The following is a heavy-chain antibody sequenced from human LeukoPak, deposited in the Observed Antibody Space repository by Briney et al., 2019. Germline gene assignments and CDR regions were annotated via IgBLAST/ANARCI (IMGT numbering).Heavy chain of an antibody. CDR2: ISSSGSTI. Sequence: QPGGSLRLSCAASGFTFSSYEMNWVRQAPGKGLEWVSYISSSGSTIYYADSVKGRFTISRDNAKNSLYLQMNSLRAEDTAVYYCERDGFRYTSSSGRYYYYGMDVWGQGTTVTVSS. J-gene: IGHJ6*02. CDR3: ERDGFRYTSSSGRYYYYGMDV. D-gene: IGHD6-6*01. CDR1: GFTFSSYE. V-gene: IGHV3-48*03.